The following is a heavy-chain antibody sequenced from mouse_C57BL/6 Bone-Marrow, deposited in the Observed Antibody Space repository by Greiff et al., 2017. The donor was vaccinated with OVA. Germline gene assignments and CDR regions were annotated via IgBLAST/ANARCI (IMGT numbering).Heavy chain of an antibody. CDR2: IFPGSGST. D-gene: IGHD1-1*01. CDR3: ARSGAHYYGSSAWFAY. Sequence: VQLQQSGPELVKPGASVKISCKASGYTFTDYYINWVKQRPGQGLEWIGWIFPGSGSTYYNEKFKGKATLTVDNSSSTAYMLLSSLTSEDSAVYFCARSGAHYYGSSAWFAYWGQGTLVTVSA. J-gene: IGHJ3*01. CDR1: GYTFTDYY. V-gene: IGHV1-75*01.